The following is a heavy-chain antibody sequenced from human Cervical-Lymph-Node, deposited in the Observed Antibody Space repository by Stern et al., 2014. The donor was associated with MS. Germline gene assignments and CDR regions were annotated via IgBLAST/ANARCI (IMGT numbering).Heavy chain of an antibody. Sequence: VQLVESGGDLVQPGGSLRLSCLASGFTFSSFSMNWVRQAPGKGLEWVSYISSGSTVIYYPDSVKGRFTISRDNAKNSLYLQMNSLEVEDTAVYYCVRVRSASYFYFDSWGQGTLVAVSS. CDR3: VRVRSASYFYFDS. V-gene: IGHV3-48*01. CDR2: ISSGSTVI. D-gene: IGHD1-26*01. J-gene: IGHJ4*02. CDR1: GFTFSSFS.